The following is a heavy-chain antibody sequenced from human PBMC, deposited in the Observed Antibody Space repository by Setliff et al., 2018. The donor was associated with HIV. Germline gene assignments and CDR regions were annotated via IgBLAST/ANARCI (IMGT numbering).Heavy chain of an antibody. CDR1: GYSIRSGYY. Sequence: PSETLSLTCAVSGYSIRSGYYWGWIRQPPGKGLEWIGSIYHRGSTYYNPSLKSRVTISVDTSKNQFSLKLSSVTAADTAVYYCARSDSGYRSSWAPFDIWGQGTMVTVSS. D-gene: IGHD6-13*01. V-gene: IGHV4-38-2*01. CDR2: IYHRGST. CDR3: ARSDSGYRSSWAPFDI. J-gene: IGHJ3*02.